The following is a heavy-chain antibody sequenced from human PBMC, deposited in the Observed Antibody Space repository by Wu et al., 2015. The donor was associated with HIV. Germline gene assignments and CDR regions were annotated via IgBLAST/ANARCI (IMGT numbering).Heavy chain of an antibody. CDR1: GYTFINYG. J-gene: IGHJ4*02. V-gene: IGHV1-18*01. Sequence: QVQLVQSGAEVKKSGASVKVSCKASGYTFINYGISWVRQAPGQGLEWMGWISSYTGNTKYAQKLQGRVTMTADPSTSTAYMELSRLRSDDTAVYYCARACGGDCYPDYWGQGTLVTVSS. CDR3: ARACGGDCYPDY. D-gene: IGHD2-21*02. CDR2: ISSYTGNT.